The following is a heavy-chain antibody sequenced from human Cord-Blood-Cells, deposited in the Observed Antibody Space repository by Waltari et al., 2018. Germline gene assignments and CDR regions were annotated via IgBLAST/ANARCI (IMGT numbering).Heavy chain of an antibody. D-gene: IGHD3-22*01. J-gene: IGHJ4*02. CDR3: ARFDSSGYYFDY. V-gene: IGHV4-39*07. Sequence: QLQLQESGPGLVKPSETLSLTCPVPGGSISSSSYYWGWLRQPPGKGLEWFGSIYYSGSTYYNPSLKSRVTISVDTSKNQFSLKLSSVTAADTAVYYCARFDSSGYYFDYWGQGTLVTISS. CDR2: IYYSGST. CDR1: GGSISSSSYY.